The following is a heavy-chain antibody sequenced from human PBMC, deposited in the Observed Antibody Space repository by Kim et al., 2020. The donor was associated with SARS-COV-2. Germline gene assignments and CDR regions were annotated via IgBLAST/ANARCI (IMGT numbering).Heavy chain of an antibody. CDR3: AKDLPAAILGYYYYYGMDV. Sequence: GRFTISRDNSKNTLYLQMNSLRAEDTAVYYCAKDLPAAILGYYYYYGMDVWGQGTTVTVSS. J-gene: IGHJ6*02. V-gene: IGHV3-23*01. D-gene: IGHD2-2*01.